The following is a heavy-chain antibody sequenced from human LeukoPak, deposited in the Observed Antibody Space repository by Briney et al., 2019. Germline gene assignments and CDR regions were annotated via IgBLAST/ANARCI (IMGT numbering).Heavy chain of an antibody. V-gene: IGHV4-39*07. CDR1: GGSISSSSYY. J-gene: IGHJ4*02. D-gene: IGHD6-13*01. Sequence: SETLSLTCTVSGGSISSSSYYWGWIRQPPGKGLEWIGSIYYSGSTYYNPSLKSRVTISVDTSKNQFSLKLSSVTAADTAVYYCARGFLVGIAAGISYWGQGTLVTVSS. CDR3: ARGFLVGIAAGISY. CDR2: IYYSGST.